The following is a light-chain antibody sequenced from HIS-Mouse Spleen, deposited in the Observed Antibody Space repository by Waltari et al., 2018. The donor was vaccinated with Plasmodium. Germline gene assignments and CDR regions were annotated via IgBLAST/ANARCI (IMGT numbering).Light chain of an antibody. CDR3: QTWGTGMGV. Sequence: QLVLPQSPSAPASLRSSLKLTRTLRSGDSSYAIARHQQQPEKGPRYLMMLNSDGSHSKGDGIPDRFSGSSTGAERYLTIASLQSEDEADYYCQTWGTGMGVFGGGTKLTVL. V-gene: IGLV4-69*01. CDR2: LNSDGSH. CDR1: SGDSSYA. J-gene: IGLJ2*01.